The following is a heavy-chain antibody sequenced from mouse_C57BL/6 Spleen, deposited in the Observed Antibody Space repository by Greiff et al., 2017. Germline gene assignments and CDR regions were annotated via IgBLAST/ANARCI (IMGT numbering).Heavy chain of an antibody. J-gene: IGHJ2*01. D-gene: IGHD1-1*01. CDR3: ARLSTTVVAHFDY. CDR2: LYPGDGDT. V-gene: IGHV1-80*01. CDR1: GSAFSSYW. Sequence: QVQLKQSGAELVKPGASVKISCKASGSAFSSYWLNWVKQRPGKGLEWIGQLYPGDGDTNYNGKFKGKATLTADKSSSTAYMQLSSLTSEDSAVYFCARLSTTVVAHFDYWGQGTTLTVSS.